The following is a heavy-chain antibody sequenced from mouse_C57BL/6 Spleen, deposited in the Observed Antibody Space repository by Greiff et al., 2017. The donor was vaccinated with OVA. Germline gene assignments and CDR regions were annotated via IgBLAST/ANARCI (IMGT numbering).Heavy chain of an antibody. J-gene: IGHJ2*01. CDR3: TIYSNYLYYDY. CDR1: GYTFTDYE. CDR2: IDPETGGT. Sequence: VQLQQSGAELVRPGASVTLSCKASGYTFTDYEMHWVKQTPVHGLEWIGAIDPETGGTAYNQKFKGKAILAADKSSSTAYMELRSLTSEDSAVYYCTIYSNYLYYDYWGQGTTLTVSS. D-gene: IGHD2-5*01. V-gene: IGHV1-15*01.